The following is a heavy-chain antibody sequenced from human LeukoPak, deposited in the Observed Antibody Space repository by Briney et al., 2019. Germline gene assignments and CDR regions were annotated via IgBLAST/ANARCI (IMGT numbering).Heavy chain of an antibody. J-gene: IGHJ4*02. CDR2: IIPIFGTA. CDR1: GGTFSRYA. CDR3: ASRYCSSTSCYYLYYFDY. Sequence: SVKVSCKASGGTFSRYAISWVRQAPGQGLEWMGGIIPIFGTANYAQKFQGRVTITADESTSTAYMELSSLRSEDTAVYYCASRYCSSTSCYYLYYFDYWGQGTLVTVSS. V-gene: IGHV1-69*01. D-gene: IGHD2-2*01.